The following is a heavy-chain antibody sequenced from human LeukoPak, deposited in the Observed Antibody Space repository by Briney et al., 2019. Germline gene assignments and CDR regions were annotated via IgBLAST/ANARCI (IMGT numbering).Heavy chain of an antibody. CDR1: VFTFSSYS. D-gene: IGHD3-10*01. CDR2: ISSASNTI. Sequence: GESLRLSCAASVFTFSSYSMNWVRQAPGKGLEWVSYISSASNTIYYADSVKGRFTISRDNVKNSLYLQMNSLRAEDTAMYYCARDGWFGDYNWFDPWGQGTLVTVSS. J-gene: IGHJ5*02. CDR3: ARDGWFGDYNWFDP. V-gene: IGHV3-48*01.